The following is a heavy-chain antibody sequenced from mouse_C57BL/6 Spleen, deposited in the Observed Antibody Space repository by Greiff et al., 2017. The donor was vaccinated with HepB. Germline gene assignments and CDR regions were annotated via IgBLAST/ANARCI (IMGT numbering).Heavy chain of an antibody. D-gene: IGHD2-4*01. CDR2: IHPNSGST. Sequence: QVQLQQSGAELVKPGASVKLSCKASGYTFTSYWMHWVKQRPGQGLEWIGMIHPNSGSTNYNEKFKSKATLTVDKSSSTAYMQLSSLTSEDSAVYYCATYYDYVLGAYWGQGTLVTVSA. V-gene: IGHV1-64*01. J-gene: IGHJ3*01. CDR3: ATYYDYVLGAY. CDR1: GYTFTSYW.